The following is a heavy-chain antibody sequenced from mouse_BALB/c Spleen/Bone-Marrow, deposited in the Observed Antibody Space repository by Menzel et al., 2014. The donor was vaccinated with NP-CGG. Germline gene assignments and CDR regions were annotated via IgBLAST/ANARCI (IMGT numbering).Heavy chain of an antibody. CDR2: INPYNDGT. J-gene: IGHJ3*01. CDR1: GYTFTSYV. V-gene: IGHV1-14*01. CDR3: ARDGDYDWFAY. D-gene: IGHD2-4*01. Sequence: VQLQQSGPELVKPGASVKMSCKASGYTFTSYVMHWVKQKPGQGLEWIGHINPYNDGTKYNEKFKGKATLTSDKSSSTAYMELSSLTSEDSAVYYCARDGDYDWFAYWGQGTLATVSA.